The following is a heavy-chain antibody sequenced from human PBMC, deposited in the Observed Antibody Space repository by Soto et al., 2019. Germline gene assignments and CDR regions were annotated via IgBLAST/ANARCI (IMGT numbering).Heavy chain of an antibody. J-gene: IGHJ6*02. Sequence: QVQLVESGGGVVQPGRSLRLSCAASGFTFSSYGMHWVRQAPGKGLEWGAIISYDGSNKYYADSVKGRFTISRDNSKNTLYLQMNSLRAEDTAVYYCAKDFGDYGMDVWGQGTTVTVSS. CDR2: ISYDGSNK. CDR3: AKDFGDYGMDV. V-gene: IGHV3-30*18. D-gene: IGHD3-10*01. CDR1: GFTFSSYG.